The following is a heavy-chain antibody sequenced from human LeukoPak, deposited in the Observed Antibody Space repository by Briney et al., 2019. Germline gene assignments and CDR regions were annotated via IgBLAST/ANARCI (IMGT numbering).Heavy chain of an antibody. D-gene: IGHD1-26*01. Sequence: PSETLSLTCTVSGGSISSSSYYWGWIRQPPGKGLEWIGSIYYSGSTYYNPSLKSRVTISVDTSKNQFSLNLNSVTATDTALYYWARQTGEKTIFDYWAREILVPVS. CDR3: ARQTGEKTIFDY. CDR1: GGSISSSSYY. CDR2: IYYSGST. J-gene: IGHJ4*02. V-gene: IGHV4-39*01.